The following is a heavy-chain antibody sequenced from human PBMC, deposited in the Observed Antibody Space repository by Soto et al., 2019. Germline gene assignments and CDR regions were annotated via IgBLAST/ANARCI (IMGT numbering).Heavy chain of an antibody. CDR2: IIPIFGTA. V-gene: IGHV1-69*13. Sequence: ASVKVSCKASGGTFSRYAISWVRQAPGQGLEWMGGIIPIFGTANYAQKFQGRVTITADESTSTAYMELSSLRFEDTAVYYCTSTYYFDSSGYRFDYWGQGTLVTVSS. D-gene: IGHD3-22*01. J-gene: IGHJ4*02. CDR3: TSTYYFDSSGYRFDY. CDR1: GGTFSRYA.